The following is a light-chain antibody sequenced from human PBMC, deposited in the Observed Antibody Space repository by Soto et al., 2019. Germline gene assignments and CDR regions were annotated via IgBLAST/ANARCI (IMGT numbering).Light chain of an antibody. J-gene: IGKJ1*01. V-gene: IGKV1-39*01. CDR3: PLTYSSPPP. CDR2: AAS. CDR1: QSISNH. Sequence: DIQMTQAPASLSASVEDRVIITCRASQSISNHLNWYQQKPGKAPKLLIFAASSLQRGAPSRCSGSRSGPDFTLTIIRRQHDYFATYYSPLTYSSPPPFGHGTKVDI.